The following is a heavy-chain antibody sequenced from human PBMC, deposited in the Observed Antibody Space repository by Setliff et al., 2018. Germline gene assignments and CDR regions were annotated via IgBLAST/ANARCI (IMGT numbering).Heavy chain of an antibody. CDR3: ARDLKFFGVGPLHIDY. D-gene: IGHD3-3*01. CDR2: INWDGRTT. J-gene: IGHJ4*02. V-gene: IGHV3-20*04. Sequence: GGSLRLSCAASGFTFNRHGMNWVRQVPGKGLEWVSTINWDGRTTGYRDSVKGRFTISRDNSKNTLYLQMNSLRAEDTAVYYCARDLKFFGVGPLHIDYWGQGTLVTVSS. CDR1: GFTFNRHG.